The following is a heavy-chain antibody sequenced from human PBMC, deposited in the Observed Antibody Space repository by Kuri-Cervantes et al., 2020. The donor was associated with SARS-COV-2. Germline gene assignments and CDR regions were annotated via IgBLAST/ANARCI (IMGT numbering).Heavy chain of an antibody. CDR3: ARDGGKGHGPGLYYWYFNL. Sequence: GGSLRLSCAASGFTFSNYGIHWVRQAPGKGLEWVAVISYDGGNEYYADSVKGRFTTSRDNSKNTLYLQMNSLRPEVTAVYYCARDGGKGHGPGLYYWYFNLWGRGTLVTVSS. J-gene: IGHJ2*01. D-gene: IGHD2-15*01. CDR1: GFTFSNYG. V-gene: IGHV3-30*03. CDR2: ISYDGGNE.